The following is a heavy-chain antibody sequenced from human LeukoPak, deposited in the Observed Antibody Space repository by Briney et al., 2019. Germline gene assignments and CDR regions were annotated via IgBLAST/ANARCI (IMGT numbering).Heavy chain of an antibody. CDR3: AKVHLRDYGDYSY. CDR2: ISGSGGST. J-gene: IGHJ4*02. Sequence: PGGSLRLSCQASGFIFTDYAMSWVRQAPGKGLEWVSAISGSGGSTYYADSVKGRFTISRDNSKNTLYLQMNSLRAEDTAVYYCAKVHLRDYGDYSYWGQGTLVTVSS. V-gene: IGHV3-23*01. D-gene: IGHD4-17*01. CDR1: GFIFTDYA.